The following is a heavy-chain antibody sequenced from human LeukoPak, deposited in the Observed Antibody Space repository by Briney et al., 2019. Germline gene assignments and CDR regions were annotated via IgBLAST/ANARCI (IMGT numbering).Heavy chain of an antibody. Sequence: GGSLRLSCATSGFTFSDHYMDWVRQAPGKGLEWVSYISSSSSTIYYADSVKGRFTISRDNAKNSLYLQMNSLRAEDTAVYYCARGSYYYYYGMDVWGQGTTVTVSS. CDR1: GFTFSDHY. CDR2: ISSSSSTI. CDR3: ARGSYYYYYGMDV. J-gene: IGHJ6*02. V-gene: IGHV3-48*01. D-gene: IGHD6-6*01.